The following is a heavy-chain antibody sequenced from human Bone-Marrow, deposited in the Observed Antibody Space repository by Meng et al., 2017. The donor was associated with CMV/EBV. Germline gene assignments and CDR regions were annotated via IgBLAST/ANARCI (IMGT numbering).Heavy chain of an antibody. V-gene: IGHV1-18*01. J-gene: IGHJ4*02. CDR1: GYSCGIAG. CDR3: AKYHLYGYYFDY. Sequence: QVYVVDVGDEVKKLGDAVKVSWKPSGYSCGIAGIRGVRQSPGQGLEWMGWTSAYNGNANYASELQGKITMHTDTSTRTTYMEQWTLRSNNTGVYYCAKYHLYGYYFDYWGQGTLVTVSS. CDR2: TSAYNGNA. D-gene: IGHD5-18*01.